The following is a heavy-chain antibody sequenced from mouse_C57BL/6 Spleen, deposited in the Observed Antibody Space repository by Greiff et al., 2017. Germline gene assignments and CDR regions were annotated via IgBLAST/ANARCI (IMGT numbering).Heavy chain of an antibody. CDR2: INPNNGGT. D-gene: IGHD3-1*01. CDR1: GYTFTDYN. Sequence: EVQLQQSGPELVKPGASVKIPCKASGYTFTDYNMDWVKQSHGKSLEWIGDINPNNGGTIYNQKFKGKATLTVDKSSSTAFMELRSLTSEYAAVYYCARSGTGGFACWGQGTLVTVSA. CDR3: ARSGTGGFAC. J-gene: IGHJ3*01. V-gene: IGHV1-18*01.